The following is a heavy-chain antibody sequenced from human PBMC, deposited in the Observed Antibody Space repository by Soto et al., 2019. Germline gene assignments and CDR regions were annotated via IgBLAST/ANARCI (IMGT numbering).Heavy chain of an antibody. CDR3: ARGRRERAYNWKVIDWFDP. CDR1: GDSVSSNSAA. V-gene: IGHV6-1*01. Sequence: PSQTLSLTCAISGDSVSSNSAAWNWIRQSPSRGLEWLGRTYYRSKWYNDYAVSVKSRITINPDTSKNQFSLQLNSVTPEDTAVYYCARGRRERAYNWKVIDWFDPWGQGTLVTVSS. CDR2: TYYRSKWYN. J-gene: IGHJ5*02. D-gene: IGHD1-20*01.